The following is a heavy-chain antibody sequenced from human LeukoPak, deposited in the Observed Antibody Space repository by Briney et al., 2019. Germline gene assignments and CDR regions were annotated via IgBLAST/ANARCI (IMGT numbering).Heavy chain of an antibody. V-gene: IGHV3-48*03. J-gene: IGHJ4*02. Sequence: GGSLRLSCAESGFTFSDYEISWGRLAPGKGLEWVSYINSGGYRVHYADSVEGRFTISRDNDKNSLYLQMNSLRADDTAVYYGARGWRSGTDFDYWGQGTLVTVSS. CDR2: INSGGYRV. CDR3: ARGWRSGTDFDY. CDR1: GFTFSDYE. D-gene: IGHD3-10*01.